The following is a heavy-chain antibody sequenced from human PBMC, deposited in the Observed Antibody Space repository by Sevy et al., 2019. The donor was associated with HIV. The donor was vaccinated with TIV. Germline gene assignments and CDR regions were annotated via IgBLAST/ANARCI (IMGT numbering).Heavy chain of an antibody. V-gene: IGHV3-30*18. J-gene: IGHJ6*02. CDR1: GFSFSYYG. Sequence: GGSLRLSCIGSGFSFSYYGIHWVRQAPGKGLDWVALISHDGINEYYADSVKGRFTISRDNSKNTVYLEMNSLGNEDTANYFCANAYSGSYSHSYLYALDVWGQGTTVTVSS. CDR2: ISHDGINE. D-gene: IGHD1-26*01. CDR3: ANAYSGSYSHSYLYALDV.